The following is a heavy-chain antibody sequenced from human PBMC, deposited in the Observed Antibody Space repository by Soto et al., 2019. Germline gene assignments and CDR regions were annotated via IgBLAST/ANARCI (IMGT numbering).Heavy chain of an antibody. V-gene: IGHV3-21*01. Sequence: GGSLRLSCAASGFTFSSYSMNWVRQAPGKGLEWVSSISSSSSYIYYADSVKGRFTISRDNAKNSLYLQMNSLRAEDSAVYYCARDPAVAGTFDYWGQGTLVTVSS. CDR1: GFTFSSYS. CDR3: ARDPAVAGTFDY. D-gene: IGHD6-19*01. J-gene: IGHJ4*02. CDR2: ISSSSSYI.